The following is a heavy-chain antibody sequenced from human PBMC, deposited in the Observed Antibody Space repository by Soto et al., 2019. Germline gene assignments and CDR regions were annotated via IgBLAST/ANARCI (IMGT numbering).Heavy chain of an antibody. Sequence: QVQLQQSGPGLVKPSQTLSLTCAISGDSVSSNSVAWNWIRQSPSRGLEWLGRTYYRSKWYNDYVVTVKGRITINTDTSKNQFSLQLNSVTPEDTAVYYCARGRFKAFGIWGQGTMVTVSS. D-gene: IGHD3-3*01. CDR3: ARGRFKAFGI. V-gene: IGHV6-1*01. J-gene: IGHJ3*02. CDR2: TYYRSKWYN. CDR1: GDSVSSNSVA.